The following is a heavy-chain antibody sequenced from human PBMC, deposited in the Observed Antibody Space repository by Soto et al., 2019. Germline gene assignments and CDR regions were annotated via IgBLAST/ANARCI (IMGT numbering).Heavy chain of an antibody. Sequence: SETLSLTCSVSGGSISSGDSFWSWIRQPPGKGLEWIGYIYYTGSIFYNPSLQSRVSISVDTSKNQFSLRLSSVTAADTAVYYCARDDCGGSRCSYYYGMDVWGQGTAVTVSS. CDR1: GGSISSGDSF. D-gene: IGHD2-21*01. CDR2: IYYTGSI. J-gene: IGHJ6*02. CDR3: ARDDCGGSRCSYYYGMDV. V-gene: IGHV4-30-4*01.